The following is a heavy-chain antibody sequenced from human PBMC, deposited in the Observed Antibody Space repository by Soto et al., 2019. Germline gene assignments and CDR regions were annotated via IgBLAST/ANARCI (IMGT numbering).Heavy chain of an antibody. Sequence: SETLSLTCAVYGGSFSGYYWSWIRQPPGKGLEWIGEINHSGSTNYNPSLKSRVTISVDTSKNQFSLKLSSVTAADTAVYYCGRGISWRKKTYYYYMDVWGKGTTVTVSS. V-gene: IGHV4-34*01. CDR1: GGSFSGYY. CDR2: INHSGST. D-gene: IGHD3-3*01. CDR3: GRGISWRKKTYYYYMDV. J-gene: IGHJ6*03.